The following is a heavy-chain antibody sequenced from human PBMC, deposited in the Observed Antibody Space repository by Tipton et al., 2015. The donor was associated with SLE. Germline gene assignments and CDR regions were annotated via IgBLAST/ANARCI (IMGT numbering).Heavy chain of an antibody. Sequence: TLSLTCTVSGGSISSHYWSWIRQPPGKGLEWIGYIYYSGSTNYNPSLKSRVTISVDTSKNQFSLKLSSVTAADTAVYYCARHPLVGSYWGAFDIWGQGTMVTVSS. CDR2: IYYSGST. CDR3: ARHPLVGSYWGAFDI. V-gene: IGHV4-59*08. J-gene: IGHJ3*02. CDR1: GGSISSHY. D-gene: IGHD1-26*01.